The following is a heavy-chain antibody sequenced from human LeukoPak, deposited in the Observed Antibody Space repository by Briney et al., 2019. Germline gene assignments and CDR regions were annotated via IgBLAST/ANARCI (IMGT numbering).Heavy chain of an antibody. J-gene: IGHJ3*02. V-gene: IGHV1-69*13. CDR2: IIPIFGTA. Sequence: SVNVSCKASGGTFSSYAISWVRQAPGQGLEWMGGIIPIFGTANCAQKFQGRVTITADESTSTAYMELSSLRSEDTAVYYCARDPPHYYDSSGHDAFGIWGQGTMVTVSS. D-gene: IGHD3-22*01. CDR1: GGTFSSYA. CDR3: ARDPPHYYDSSGHDAFGI.